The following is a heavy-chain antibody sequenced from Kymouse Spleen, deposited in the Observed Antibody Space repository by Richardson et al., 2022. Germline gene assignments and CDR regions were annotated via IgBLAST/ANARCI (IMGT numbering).Heavy chain of an antibody. CDR2: IYYSGST. D-gene: IGHD3-3*01. CDR1: GGSISSGGYY. CDR3: ARDGDFWSGYYPHYYYYYGMDV. V-gene: IGHV4-31*03. Sequence: QVQLQESGPGLVKPSQTLSLTCTVSGGSISSGGYYWSWIRQHPGKGLEWIGYIYYSGSTYYNPSLKSRVTISVDTSKNQFSLKLSSVTAADTAVYYCARDGDFWSGYYPHYYYYYGMDVWGQGTTVTVSS. J-gene: IGHJ6*02.